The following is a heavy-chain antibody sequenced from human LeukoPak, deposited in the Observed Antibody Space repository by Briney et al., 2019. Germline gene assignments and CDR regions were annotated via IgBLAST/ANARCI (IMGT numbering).Heavy chain of an antibody. D-gene: IGHD3-10*01. Sequence: PSETLSLTCTVSGASISSYYWSWIRRPPGKGLEWIGYISYSGSTNYNPSLKSRVTISADTSKNQVSLTLSSVTAADTAVYYCARHPELYFFDYWGQGTLVTVSS. CDR3: ARHPELYFFDY. CDR1: GASISSYY. CDR2: ISYSGST. V-gene: IGHV4-59*08. J-gene: IGHJ4*02.